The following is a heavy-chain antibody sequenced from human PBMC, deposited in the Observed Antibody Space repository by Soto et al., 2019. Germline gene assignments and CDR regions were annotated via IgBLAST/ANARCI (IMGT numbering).Heavy chain of an antibody. V-gene: IGHV1-18*01. D-gene: IGHD6-19*01. CDR2: ISAYNGNT. Sequence: QVHLVQSGAEVKKPGASVRVSCKASGYNYLSYGISWVRQAPGQGLEWMGWISAYNGNTNYAQKFQDRVTMTRDTSTSTAYLEVRSLTSDDTAVYYCARDVVGAVPGYWGQGILITVSS. CDR3: ARDVVGAVPGY. J-gene: IGHJ4*02. CDR1: GYNYLSYG.